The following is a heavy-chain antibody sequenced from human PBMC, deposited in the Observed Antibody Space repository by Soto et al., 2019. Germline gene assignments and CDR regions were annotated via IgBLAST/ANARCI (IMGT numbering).Heavy chain of an antibody. CDR2: ISGSGGSK. Sequence: PGGSLRLSCAASGFTFSSYAMSWVRQAPGKGLEWVAAISGSGGSKYYADSVKGRFTISRDNSKNTLYLQMNSLRAEDTAVYYCAKHRVVNEQLLYSYMDVWGKGTTVTVSS. V-gene: IGHV3-23*01. CDR1: GFTFSSYA. CDR3: AKHRVVNEQLLYSYMDV. D-gene: IGHD6-13*01. J-gene: IGHJ6*03.